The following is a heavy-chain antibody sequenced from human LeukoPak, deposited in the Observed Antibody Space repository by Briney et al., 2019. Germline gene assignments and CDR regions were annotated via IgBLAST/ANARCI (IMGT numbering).Heavy chain of an antibody. CDR3: AKGAYYDFWSGYYWGGGLYYFDY. CDR1: ALTFSSSA. CDR2: IIGSGPST. J-gene: IGHJ4*02. V-gene: IGHV3-23*01. D-gene: IGHD3-3*01. Sequence: GGSLSLSCAASALTFSSSAMSSARQPAGKWLEWVSAIIGSGPSTYYADSVKGRLTISRENVKDPLYLQMNSLSVEDSVVYYCAKGAYYDFWSGYYWGGGLYYFDYWGQGSLVTVSS.